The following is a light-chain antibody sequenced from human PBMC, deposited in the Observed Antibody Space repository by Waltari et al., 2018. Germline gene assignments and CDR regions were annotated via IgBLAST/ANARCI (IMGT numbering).Light chain of an antibody. Sequence: QTVVTQEPSLSVSPGGTVTLTCGLTSGSVSTTYYPYWFQQAPGQAPRTLIFDTNTRSSGVPDRFSGSILDNKAALTITGAQADDESDYYCVLSMGSGIWVFGGGTKLTVL. CDR3: VLSMGSGIWV. CDR1: SGSVSTTYY. V-gene: IGLV8-61*01. CDR2: DTN. J-gene: IGLJ3*02.